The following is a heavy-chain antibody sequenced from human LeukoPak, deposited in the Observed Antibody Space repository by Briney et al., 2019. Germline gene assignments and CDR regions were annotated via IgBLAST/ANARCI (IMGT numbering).Heavy chain of an antibody. CDR1: GFGFSVYW. D-gene: IGHD5-18*01. V-gene: IGHV3-74*01. CDR2: INEDGTSA. J-gene: IGHJ4*02. Sequence: GGSLRLSCAASGFGFSVYWMHWVRQAPGKGLVWVAHINEDGTSASHADSAKGRFTISRDNAKNTLYLQMNSLTVEDTAVYYCARVPTNSYGFGQWGQGSLVTVSS. CDR3: ARVPTNSYGFGQ.